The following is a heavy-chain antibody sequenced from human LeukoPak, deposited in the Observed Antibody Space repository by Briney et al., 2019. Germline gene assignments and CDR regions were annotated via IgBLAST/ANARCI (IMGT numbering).Heavy chain of an antibody. D-gene: IGHD6-13*01. CDR1: GGSISSSNW. CDR3: ARGEGTITAAGTIDS. CDR2: IYHSGST. J-gene: IGHJ4*02. V-gene: IGHV4-4*02. Sequence: SGTLSLTCAVSGGSISSSNWWSWVRQPPGKGLEWIGEIYHSGSTNYNPSLKSRVTISVDKSKNQFSLKMTSVTAADTAAYYCARGEGTITAAGTIDSWGQGTLVTVSS.